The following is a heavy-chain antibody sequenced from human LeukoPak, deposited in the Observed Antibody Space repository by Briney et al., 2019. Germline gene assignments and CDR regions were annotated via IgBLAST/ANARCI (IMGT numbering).Heavy chain of an antibody. CDR1: GFTFSSYE. Sequence: GGSLRLSCAASGFTFSSYEMNWVRQAPGKGLEWVSYISSSGSTIYYADSVKGRFTISRDNAKNSLYLQMNSLRAEDTAVYYCARGPYASGTYGRRGWVHYMDVWGKGTTVTVSS. CDR3: ARGPYASGTYGRRGWVHYMDV. CDR2: ISSSGSTI. V-gene: IGHV3-48*03. D-gene: IGHD3-10*01. J-gene: IGHJ6*03.